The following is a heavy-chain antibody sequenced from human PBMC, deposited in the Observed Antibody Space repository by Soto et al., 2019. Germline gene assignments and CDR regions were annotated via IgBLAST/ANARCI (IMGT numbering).Heavy chain of an antibody. CDR3: AKGEMTRYDFWSAFRDNWFDP. CDR1: GFTFSSYG. CDR2: ISYDGSNK. V-gene: IGHV3-30*18. D-gene: IGHD3-3*01. Sequence: QVQLVESGGGVVQPGRSLRLSCAASGFTFSSYGMHWVCQAPGKGLEWVAVISYDGSNKYYADYVKGRFTISRDNSKNTLYLQMNSLRAEDTAVFYCAKGEMTRYDFWSAFRDNWFDPWGQGTLVTVSS. J-gene: IGHJ5*02.